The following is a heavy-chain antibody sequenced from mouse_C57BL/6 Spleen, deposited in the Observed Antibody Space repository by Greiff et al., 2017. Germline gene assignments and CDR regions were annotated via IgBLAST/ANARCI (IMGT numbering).Heavy chain of an antibody. D-gene: IGHD1-1*01. V-gene: IGHV1-55*01. CDR1: GYTFTSYW. CDR3: ARFPYYYGSSLNYFDY. Sequence: QVQLQQPGAELVKPGASVKMSCKASGYTFTSYWITWVKQRPGQGLEWIGDIYPGSGSTNYNEKFKSKATLTVETSSSTAYMQLSSLTSEDSAVYYCARFPYYYGSSLNYFDYWGQGTTLTVSS. J-gene: IGHJ2*01. CDR2: IYPGSGST.